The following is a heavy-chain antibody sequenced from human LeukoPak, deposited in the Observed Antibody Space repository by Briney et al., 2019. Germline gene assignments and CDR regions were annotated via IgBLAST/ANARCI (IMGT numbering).Heavy chain of an antibody. CDR3: ARGQSGPFDY. V-gene: IGHV4-39*07. D-gene: IGHD3-3*01. CDR2: IYYSGST. J-gene: IGHJ4*02. Sequence: KSSETLSLTCTVSGGSISSSSYYWGWIRQPPGKGLEWIGSIYYSGSTYYNPSLKSRVIISVDTSKNQFSLKVSSVTAADTAVYYCARGQSGPFDYWGQGTLVPVSS. CDR1: GGSISSSSYY.